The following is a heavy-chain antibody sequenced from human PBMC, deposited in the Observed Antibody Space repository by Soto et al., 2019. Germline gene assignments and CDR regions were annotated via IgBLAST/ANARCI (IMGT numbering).Heavy chain of an antibody. Sequence: ASVKVSCKASGGTFSSYTISWVRQAPGQGLEWMGRIIPILGIANYAQKFQGRVTITADKSTSTAYMELSSLRSEDTAVYYCARQVVVTTTRFDPWGQGTLVTVSS. V-gene: IGHV1-69*02. D-gene: IGHD3-22*01. CDR2: IIPILGIA. J-gene: IGHJ5*02. CDR3: ARQVVVTTTRFDP. CDR1: GGTFSSYT.